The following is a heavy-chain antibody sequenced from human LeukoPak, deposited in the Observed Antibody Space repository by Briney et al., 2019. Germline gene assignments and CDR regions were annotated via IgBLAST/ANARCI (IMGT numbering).Heavy chain of an antibody. Sequence: GGSLRLSCAASGFTFSSYGMHWVRQAPGKGLEWVAFIQYDGSDKYYADSVKGRFTISRDNSKNTLYLQMSSLRAEDTAVYYCAKDFGGYDTYFDFWGQGTLVTVSS. CDR3: AKDFGGYDTYFDF. D-gene: IGHD5-12*01. J-gene: IGHJ4*02. CDR2: IQYDGSDK. V-gene: IGHV3-30*02. CDR1: GFTFSSYG.